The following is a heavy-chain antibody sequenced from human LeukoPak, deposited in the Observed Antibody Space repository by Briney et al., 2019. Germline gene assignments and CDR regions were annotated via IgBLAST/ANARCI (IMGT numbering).Heavy chain of an antibody. D-gene: IGHD1-26*01. CDR2: IYYSGST. V-gene: IGHV4-39*01. J-gene: IGHJ4*02. CDR3: ARAQGWAQIDY. CDR1: GGSISSSSYY. Sequence: SETLSLTCTVSGGSISSSSYYWGWIRQPPGKGLEWIGSIYYSGSTYYNPSLKSRVTISVDTSKNQFSLKLSSVTAADTAVYYCARAQGWAQIDYWGQGTLVTVSS.